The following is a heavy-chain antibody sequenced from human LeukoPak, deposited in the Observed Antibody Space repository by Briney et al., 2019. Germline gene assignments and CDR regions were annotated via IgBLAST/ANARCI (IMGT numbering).Heavy chain of an antibody. Sequence: GGSLRLSCAASGFTFSSYAMSWVRQAPGKGLEWVSAISGSGGSTYYADSVKGRFTISRDNSKNTLYLKMNSLRAEDTAVYYCAKGIRYSSSWAFDYWGQGTLVTVSS. V-gene: IGHV3-23*01. D-gene: IGHD6-13*01. CDR2: ISGSGGST. CDR1: GFTFSSYA. CDR3: AKGIRYSSSWAFDY. J-gene: IGHJ4*02.